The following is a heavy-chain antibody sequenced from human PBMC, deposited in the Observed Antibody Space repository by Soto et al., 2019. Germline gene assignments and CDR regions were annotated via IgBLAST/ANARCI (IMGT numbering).Heavy chain of an antibody. J-gene: IGHJ4*02. V-gene: IGHV3-23*01. D-gene: IGHD3-10*01. CDR2: ISGSGGST. CDR3: AKFISPLYYGSGNFDY. CDR1: GFTFSNYA. Sequence: PGGSLRLSCAGSGFTFSNYAMTWVRQAPGKGLGWVSAISGSGGSTYYADSVKGRFTISRDNSKNTLYLQMNSLRAEDTAVYYCAKFISPLYYGSGNFDYWGQGTLVTSPQ.